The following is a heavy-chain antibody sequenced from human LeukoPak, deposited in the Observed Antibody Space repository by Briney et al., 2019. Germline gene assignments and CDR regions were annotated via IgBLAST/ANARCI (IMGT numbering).Heavy chain of an antibody. CDR3: ARFRVTFGGVMRYYFDY. Sequence: SETLSLTCAVSGDSISSDYWSWIRQPPGKGLEWIGYIYYTGSTNYSPSLKSRVTISVDTSKNQFSLKVSSVTAADTAVYYCARFRVTFGGVMRYYFDYWGQGTLVTVSS. V-gene: IGHV4-59*12. D-gene: IGHD3-16*01. J-gene: IGHJ4*02. CDR1: GDSISSDY. CDR2: IYYTGST.